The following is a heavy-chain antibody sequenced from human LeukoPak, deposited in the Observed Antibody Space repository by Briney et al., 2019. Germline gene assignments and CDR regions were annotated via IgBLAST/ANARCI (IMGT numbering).Heavy chain of an antibody. Sequence: KPSETLSLTCTVSGYSISSGYYWGWIRQPPGKGLEWIGIIYHSGRTDYNPSLKSRVTISVDTSKNQFSLKLSSVTAADTAVYYCAREGSSSGIDYWGQGTLVTVSS. CDR1: GYSISSGYY. CDR3: AREGSSSGIDY. V-gene: IGHV4-38-2*02. D-gene: IGHD6-6*01. J-gene: IGHJ4*02. CDR2: IYHSGRT.